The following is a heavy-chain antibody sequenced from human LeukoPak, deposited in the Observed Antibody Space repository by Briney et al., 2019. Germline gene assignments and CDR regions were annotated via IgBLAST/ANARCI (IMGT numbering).Heavy chain of an antibody. D-gene: IGHD3-22*01. Sequence: SETLSLTCTVSGGSSSSGGYYWSWIRQHPGKGLEWIGYIYYSGSTYYNPSLKSRVTISVDTSKNQFSLKLSSVTAADTAVYYCARAADYYDSSGRAGSDAFDIWGQGTMVTVSS. CDR3: ARAADYYDSSGRAGSDAFDI. J-gene: IGHJ3*02. V-gene: IGHV4-31*03. CDR2: IYYSGST. CDR1: GGSSSSGGYY.